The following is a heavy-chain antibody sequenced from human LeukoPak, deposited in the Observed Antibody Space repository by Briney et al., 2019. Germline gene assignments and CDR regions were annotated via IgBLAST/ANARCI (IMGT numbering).Heavy chain of an antibody. CDR2: IYYSGST. CDR3: ARDRYGDPPDY. D-gene: IGHD4-17*01. CDR1: GASISSSSYY. Sequence: PPETLSLTCTVSGASISSSSYYWTWIRQPPGKGLEWIGYIYYSGSTNYNPSLKSRVTISVDTSKNQFSLKVSSVTAADTAVYYCARDRYGDPPDYWGQGTLVTVSS. J-gene: IGHJ4*02. V-gene: IGHV4-61*01.